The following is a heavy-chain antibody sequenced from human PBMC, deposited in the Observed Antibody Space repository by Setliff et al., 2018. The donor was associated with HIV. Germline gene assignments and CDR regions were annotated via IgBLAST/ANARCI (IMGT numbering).Heavy chain of an antibody. V-gene: IGHV1-2*05. CDR2: ISPDSGHT. D-gene: IGHD3-22*01. J-gene: IGHJ3*02. Sequence: ASVKVSCKASGDIFTDYSIHWVQQAPGQGLEWMGGISPDSGHTNYGQEFQGRVSMTWTTSNSTAYMELSGLRSDDTVVYYCARGGSITMIVVVPWAFDIWGQGTMVTVSS. CDR3: ARGGSITMIVVVPWAFDI. CDR1: GDIFTDYS.